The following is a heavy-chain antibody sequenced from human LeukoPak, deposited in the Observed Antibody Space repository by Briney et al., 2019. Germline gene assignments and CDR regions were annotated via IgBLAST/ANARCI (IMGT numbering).Heavy chain of an antibody. CDR2: ISYDGSNK. CDR3: AKDLFYYDKGGFDY. J-gene: IGHJ4*02. Sequence: GGSLRLSCAASGFTFSSYGLHWVRQAPDRGLEWVAFISYDGSNKFYGDSVEGRPTISRDNSKNTLYLQMNSLRTEDTAVYYCAKDLFYYDKGGFDYWGQGTLVTVSS. V-gene: IGHV3-30*18. D-gene: IGHD3-22*01. CDR1: GFTFSSYG.